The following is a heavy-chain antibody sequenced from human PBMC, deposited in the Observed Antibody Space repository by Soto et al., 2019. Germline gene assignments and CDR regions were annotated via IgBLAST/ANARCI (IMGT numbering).Heavy chain of an antibody. CDR3: ARVHYSSSWYN. CDR2: INPNGGGT. V-gene: IGHV1-2*02. Sequence: ASVKGSCKASGYTFTAYYIHWVRQAPGQGLEWMGWINPNGGGTNYARRFQGRVTMTRDTSLSTAYMELTRLRSDDTAIYYCARVHYSSSWYNWGHGTLVTVSS. CDR1: GYTFTAYY. D-gene: IGHD6-13*01. J-gene: IGHJ4*01.